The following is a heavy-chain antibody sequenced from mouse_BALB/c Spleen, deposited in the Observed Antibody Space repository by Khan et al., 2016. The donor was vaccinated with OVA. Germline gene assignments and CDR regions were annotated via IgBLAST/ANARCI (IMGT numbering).Heavy chain of an antibody. CDR1: GYTFTDFY. Sequence: QVQLQQSGTELARLGASVNLSCKASGYTFTDFYINWVKQRSGQGLEWIGEISPGSGDTYYNEKFKGKATLTADKSSSTAYMQLSSLTSEASAVYFCARRNYFGYTFAYWGQGTLVTVSA. J-gene: IGHJ3*01. CDR2: ISPGSGDT. D-gene: IGHD1-2*01. CDR3: ARRNYFGYTFAY. V-gene: IGHV1-77*01.